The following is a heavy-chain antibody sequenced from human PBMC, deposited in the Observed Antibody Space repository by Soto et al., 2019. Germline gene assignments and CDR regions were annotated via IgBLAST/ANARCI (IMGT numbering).Heavy chain of an antibody. CDR1: GYSFTSYW. Sequence: PGESLKISCEGSGYSFTSYWIGWVRQMPGKGLEWMGIIYPGDSDTRYSPSFQGQVTISADKSISTAYLQWSSLKASDTAMYYCARRDSSGWYRGGNWFDPWGQGTLVTVSS. V-gene: IGHV5-51*01. CDR3: ARRDSSGWYRGGNWFDP. D-gene: IGHD6-19*01. CDR2: IYPGDSDT. J-gene: IGHJ5*02.